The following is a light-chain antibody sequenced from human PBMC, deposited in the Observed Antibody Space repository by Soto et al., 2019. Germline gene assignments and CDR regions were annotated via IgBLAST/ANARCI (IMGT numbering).Light chain of an antibody. CDR2: DAS. V-gene: IGKV3-11*01. Sequence: TPSPATLSLSPGEGATPSCRASQSVSSQLAWYQQKPGQAPRLFIYDASKRATGVPGRFSGSGSGTDFTLTISSLEPDDVAVYYCQQRSSWPTFGQGTKV. CDR3: QQRSSWPT. J-gene: IGKJ1*01. CDR1: QSVSSQ.